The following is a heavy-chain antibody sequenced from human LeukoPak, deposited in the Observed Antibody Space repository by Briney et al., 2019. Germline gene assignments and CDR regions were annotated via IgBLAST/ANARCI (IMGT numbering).Heavy chain of an antibody. D-gene: IGHD5-18*01. V-gene: IGHV1-69*04. J-gene: IGHJ4*02. Sequence: SVKVSCKASGGTFSSYTISWVRQAPGQGLEWMGRIIPILGIANYAQKFQGRVPITADKSTSTAYMELSSLRSEDTAVYYCARDGLDGYSYGSLDYWGQGTLVTVSS. CDR1: GGTFSSYT. CDR3: ARDGLDGYSYGSLDY. CDR2: IIPILGIA.